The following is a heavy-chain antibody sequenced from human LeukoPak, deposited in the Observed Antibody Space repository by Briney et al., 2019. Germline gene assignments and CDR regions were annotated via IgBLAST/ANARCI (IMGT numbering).Heavy chain of an antibody. D-gene: IGHD3-9*01. V-gene: IGHV3-30-3*01. J-gene: IGHJ4*02. Sequence: GGSLRLSCAASGFTFSSYAMHWVRQAPGKGLEWVAVISYDGSNKYYADSVKGRFTISRDNPKNTLYLQMNSLRAEDTAVYYCASLTILSFGGYWGQGTLVTVSS. CDR1: GFTFSSYA. CDR3: ASLTILSFGGY. CDR2: ISYDGSNK.